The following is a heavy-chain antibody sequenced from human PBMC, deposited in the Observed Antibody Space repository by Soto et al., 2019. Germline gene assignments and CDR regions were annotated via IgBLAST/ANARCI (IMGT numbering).Heavy chain of an antibody. Sequence: SVKVSCKASGGTFSSYAISWVRQAPGQGLEWMGGIIPIFGTANYAQKFQGRVTLTADESTSTAYMELSSLRSEDTAVYYCARLPGITGTQASFDYWGQGTLVTVSS. D-gene: IGHD1-20*01. CDR1: GGTFSSYA. CDR2: IIPIFGTA. V-gene: IGHV1-69*13. J-gene: IGHJ4*02. CDR3: ARLPGITGTQASFDY.